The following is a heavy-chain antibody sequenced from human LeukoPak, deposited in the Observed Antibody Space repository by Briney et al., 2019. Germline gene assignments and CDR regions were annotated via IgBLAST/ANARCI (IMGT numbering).Heavy chain of an antibody. Sequence: PGGSLRLSCAASGFTFSNYWMSWARQAPGKGLEWVANIKRDGTAKYYVDSVKGRFTISRDNAKNSLYLQMNSLRAEDTAVYYCARDASTMIVAQGDYWGQGTLVTVSS. CDR2: IKRDGTAK. CDR3: ARDASTMIVAQGDY. D-gene: IGHD3-22*01. V-gene: IGHV3-7*01. J-gene: IGHJ4*02. CDR1: GFTFSNYW.